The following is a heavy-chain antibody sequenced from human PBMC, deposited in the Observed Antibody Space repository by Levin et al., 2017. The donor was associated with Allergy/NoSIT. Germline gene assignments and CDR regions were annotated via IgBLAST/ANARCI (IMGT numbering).Heavy chain of an antibody. CDR2: ISYDGSNK. CDR3: ARDLEDIVVVPAAIRGISGAVLAY. V-gene: IGHV3-30*04. J-gene: IGHJ4*02. D-gene: IGHD2-2*02. Sequence: GESLKISCAASGFTFSSYAMHWVRQAPGKGLEWVAVISYDGSNKYYADSVKGRFTISRDNSKNTLYLQMNSLRAEDTAVYYCARDLEDIVVVPAAIRGISGAVLAYWGQGTLVTVSS. CDR1: GFTFSSYA.